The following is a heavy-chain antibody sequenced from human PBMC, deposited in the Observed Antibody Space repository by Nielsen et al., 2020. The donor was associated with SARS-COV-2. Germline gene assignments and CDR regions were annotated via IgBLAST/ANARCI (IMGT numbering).Heavy chain of an antibody. CDR2: IRSKANNYAT. V-gene: IGHV3-73*01. CDR1: GFSFSDSG. D-gene: IGHD6-13*01. Sequence: GESLKISCAASGFSFSDSGMHWVRQASGKGLEWVGRIRSKANNYATGYAASMKGRFTISRDDSKNTAYLQMNNLRTEDTAVYYCTRVNPTSGSWFDALDIWGQGTMVTVSS. CDR3: TRVNPTSGSWFDALDI. J-gene: IGHJ3*02.